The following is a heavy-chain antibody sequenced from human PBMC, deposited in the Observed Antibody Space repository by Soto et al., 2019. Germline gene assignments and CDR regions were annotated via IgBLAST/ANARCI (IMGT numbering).Heavy chain of an antibody. Sequence: SVKGSCNASGGTFSSYSISWVRQAPGQGLEWMGGIIPIFGTANYAQKFQGRVTITADESTSTAYMELSSLRSEDTAVYYCACGYSSSWYHDYWGQGTLVTVSS. CDR1: GGTFSSYS. D-gene: IGHD6-13*01. J-gene: IGHJ4*02. V-gene: IGHV1-69*13. CDR2: IIPIFGTA. CDR3: ACGYSSSWYHDY.